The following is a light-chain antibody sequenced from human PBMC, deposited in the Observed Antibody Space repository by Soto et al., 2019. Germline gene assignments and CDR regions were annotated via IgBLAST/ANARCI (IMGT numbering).Light chain of an antibody. Sequence: DIQMTQSPPTRSGSLGDRVTITCRASQSITNRLAWYQQKPGKAPKVLIYDASNLEGGVPSRFSGSGSGTEFILTISSLKPDDFATYWCQHYGGMWTFGQGTKVDIK. V-gene: IGKV1-5*01. CDR3: QHYGGMWT. CDR1: QSITNR. CDR2: DAS. J-gene: IGKJ1*01.